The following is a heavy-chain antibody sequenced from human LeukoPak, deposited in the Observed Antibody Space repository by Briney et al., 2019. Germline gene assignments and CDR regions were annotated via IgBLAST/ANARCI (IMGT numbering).Heavy chain of an antibody. V-gene: IGHV1-2*02. Sequence: AASVKVSCKASGYTFTDYYIYWVRQAPGQGLECMGWINTNSGGTKFAQKFQGRVTMTRDTSIRTAYMELSGLRSDDTAVYYCARPTTGDSSLAYWGQGTLVTVSS. D-gene: IGHD7-27*01. CDR2: INTNSGGT. CDR1: GYTFTDYY. CDR3: ARPTTGDSSLAY. J-gene: IGHJ4*02.